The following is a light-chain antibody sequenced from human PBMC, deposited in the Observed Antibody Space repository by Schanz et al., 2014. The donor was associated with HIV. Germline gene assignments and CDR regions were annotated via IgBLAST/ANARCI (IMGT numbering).Light chain of an antibody. Sequence: NFMLTQPLSMSESPGKTVTISCTRSSGTFVGMPVQWYKQRPDSAPTVVIFDTNQRPSGVPDRFSGSIDGSSNSASLTISGLKTEDEGDYFCQSSDDEYRRVFGGGTKLTVL. V-gene: IGLV6-57*04. CDR3: QSSDDEYRRV. CDR1: SGTFVGMP. CDR2: DTN. J-gene: IGLJ3*02.